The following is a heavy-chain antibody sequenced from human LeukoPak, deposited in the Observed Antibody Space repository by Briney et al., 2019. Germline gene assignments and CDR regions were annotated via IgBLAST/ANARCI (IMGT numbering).Heavy chain of an antibody. CDR2: IRSKAYGGTT. D-gene: IGHD3-10*01. CDR3: TRGSGGYYRRGYFDY. CDR1: GFTFGDYA. V-gene: IGHV3-49*04. Sequence: GRSLRLSCTASGFTFGDYAMSWVRQAPGKGLEWVGFIRSKAYGGTTEYAASVKGRFTISRDDSKSIAYLQMNSLKTEDTVVYYCTRGSGGYYRRGYFDYWGQGTLVTVSS. J-gene: IGHJ4*02.